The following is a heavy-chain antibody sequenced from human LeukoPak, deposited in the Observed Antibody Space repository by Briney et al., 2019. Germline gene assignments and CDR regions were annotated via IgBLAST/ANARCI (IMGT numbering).Heavy chain of an antibody. CDR2: IYSGGST. V-gene: IGHV3-53*01. CDR1: GFTVSSNY. J-gene: IGHJ4*02. Sequence: GGSLRLSCAASGFTVSSNYMSWVRQAPGKGLEWVSVIYSGGSTYYADSVKGRFTISRDNAKNSLYLQMNSLRAEDTAMYYCARDRYYDSSGPSDYWGQGTLVTVSS. CDR3: ARDRYYDSSGPSDY. D-gene: IGHD3-22*01.